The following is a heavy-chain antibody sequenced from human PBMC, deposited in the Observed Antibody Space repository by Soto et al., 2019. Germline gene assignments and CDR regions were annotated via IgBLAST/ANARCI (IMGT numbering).Heavy chain of an antibody. CDR1: VFTFISYA. J-gene: IGHJ6*02. CDR3: ARVLNSWLWIGYGMDV. Sequence: PGWSLRLSCAASVFTFISYAMHWVRQAPGKGLEWVAVISYDGSNKYYADSVKGRFTISRDNSKNTLYLQMNSLRAEDTAVYYCARVLNSWLWIGYGMDVWGQGTTVTVSS. D-gene: IGHD5-12*01. CDR2: ISYDGSNK. V-gene: IGHV3-30-3*01.